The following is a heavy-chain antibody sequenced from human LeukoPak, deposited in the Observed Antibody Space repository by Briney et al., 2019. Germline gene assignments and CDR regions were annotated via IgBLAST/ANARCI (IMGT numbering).Heavy chain of an antibody. CDR3: AKAYVDTTYFDS. V-gene: IGHV3-23*01. D-gene: IGHD5-18*01. CDR1: GFTFISYA. J-gene: IGHJ4*02. Sequence: GGSLRLSCAASGFTFISYAMSWVRQAPGKGLEWVSAISGSGDTTYSADSVRGRFTISRDNSKNTLFPQMNSLRAEDTAVYYCAKAYVDTTYFDSWGQGTLVTVSS. CDR2: ISGSGDTT.